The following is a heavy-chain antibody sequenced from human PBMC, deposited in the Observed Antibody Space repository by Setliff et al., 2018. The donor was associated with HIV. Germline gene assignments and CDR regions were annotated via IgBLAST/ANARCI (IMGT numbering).Heavy chain of an antibody. CDR3: ARAIHSGWYYFDY. CDR2: MSSDGNNK. CDR1: GFIFSSFA. Sequence: GGSLRLSCAASGFIFSSFAMHWVRQAPGKGLEWVAVMSSDGNNKYYADTVKGRFTISRDNSKNTLYLQMNSLIAEDTAVYYCARAIHSGWYYFDYWGQGTLVTVSS. D-gene: IGHD6-19*01. V-gene: IGHV3-30*01. J-gene: IGHJ4*02.